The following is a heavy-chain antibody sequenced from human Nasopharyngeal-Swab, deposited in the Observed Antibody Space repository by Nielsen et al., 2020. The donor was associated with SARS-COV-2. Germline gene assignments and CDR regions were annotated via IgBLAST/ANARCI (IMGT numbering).Heavy chain of an antibody. CDR1: GFTFSSYS. Sequence: GESLKISWAASGFTFSSYSRNGVGKAPGRGLEWVSYVSSTGRTIYYEDSVKGRFTISRDNSKNTLYLQMNSLRAEDTAVYYCAKVRGVIPVDVWGQGTTVTVSS. D-gene: IGHD3-10*01. CDR2: VSSTGRTI. CDR3: AKVRGVIPVDV. V-gene: IGHV3-23*01. J-gene: IGHJ6*02.